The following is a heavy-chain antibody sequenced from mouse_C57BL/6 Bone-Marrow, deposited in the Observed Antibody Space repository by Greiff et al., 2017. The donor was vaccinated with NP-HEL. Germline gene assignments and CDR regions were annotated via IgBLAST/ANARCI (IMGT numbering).Heavy chain of an antibody. CDR1: GYTFTNYW. J-gene: IGHJ2*01. V-gene: IGHV1-63*01. CDR2: IYPGGGYT. D-gene: IGHD3-2*02. Sequence: QVQLKQSGAELVRPGTSVKMSCKASGYTFTNYWIGWAKQRPGHGLEWIGDIYPGGGYTNYNEKFKGKATLTADKSSSTAYMQFSSLTSEDSAIYYCARKQAYRGYFDYWGQGNTLTVSS. CDR3: ARKQAYRGYFDY.